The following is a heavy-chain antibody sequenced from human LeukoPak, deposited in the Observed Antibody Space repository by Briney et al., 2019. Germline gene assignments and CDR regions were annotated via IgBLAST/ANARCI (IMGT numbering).Heavy chain of an antibody. Sequence: GASVKVSCKASGGTFSSYAISWVRQAPGQGLEWMGGIIPIFGTANYAQKFQGRVTITADESTSTAYIELSSLRSEDTAVYYCARVRGAGMNIVVVPAAPGDAFDIWGQGTMVTVSS. J-gene: IGHJ3*02. V-gene: IGHV1-69*13. CDR2: IIPIFGTA. CDR1: GGTFSSYA. CDR3: ARVRGAGMNIVVVPAAPGDAFDI. D-gene: IGHD2-2*01.